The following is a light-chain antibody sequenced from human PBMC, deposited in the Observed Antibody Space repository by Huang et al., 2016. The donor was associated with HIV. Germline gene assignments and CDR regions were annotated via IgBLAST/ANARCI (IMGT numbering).Light chain of an antibody. CDR1: QTVSSY. V-gene: IGKV3-11*01. Sequence: EIVLTQSPATLSLSPGERATLSCRASQTVSSYLAWYQQKPGQAPRLLSYDASNRANGIPARFSGSGSGTDFTLTISSLEPEDFAVYYCQQRSKWPPYTFGQGTKLEIK. CDR2: DAS. J-gene: IGKJ2*01. CDR3: QQRSKWPPYT.